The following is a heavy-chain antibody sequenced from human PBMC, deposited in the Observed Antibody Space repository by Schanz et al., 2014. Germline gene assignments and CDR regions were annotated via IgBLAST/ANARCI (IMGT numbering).Heavy chain of an antibody. J-gene: IGHJ4*02. CDR2: ISVYTGNT. CDR1: GYTFTSYG. V-gene: IGHV1-18*01. Sequence: QIQLVQSGPEVKKPGATVKVSCKASGYTFTSYGISWVRQAPGQGLEWMGWISVYTGNTKYGQKVQGRVTMTADTSTSTVYMELRSLRSDDTAVYYCARSAGRDFWSGYYTRFDYWGQGTLVTVSS. D-gene: IGHD3-3*01. CDR3: ARSAGRDFWSGYYTRFDY.